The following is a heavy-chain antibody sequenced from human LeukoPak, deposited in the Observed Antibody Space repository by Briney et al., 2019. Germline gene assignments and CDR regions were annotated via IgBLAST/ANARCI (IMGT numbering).Heavy chain of an antibody. CDR1: GFTFSGYA. V-gene: IGHV3-23*01. CDR3: AKDSSVPYGVTN. D-gene: IGHD3-10*01. CDR2: IDGSGGNT. Sequence: PGGSLRLSCVASGFTFSGYAMSWVRQAPGKGLEWVSAIDGSGGNTYYADSVKGRFTISRDNSKNTLFLQMNSLRAEDTAVYYCAKDSSVPYGVTNWGQGTLVTVS. J-gene: IGHJ4*02.